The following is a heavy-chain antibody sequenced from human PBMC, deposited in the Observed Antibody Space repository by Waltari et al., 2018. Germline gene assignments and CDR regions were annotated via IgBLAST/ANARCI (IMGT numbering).Heavy chain of an antibody. Sequence: EVQLVASGRGLVTPGGSLRLSCSASGSTFSSYSINWVRQEPGKGLVWVSSSSSSSSYISYADAVKSRFTISRNNAENSLYLKMNSPRAEDTAVYYCAREGDYGQLSWGQGTLVTVSS. V-gene: IGHV3-21*01. CDR3: AREGDYGQLS. CDR2: SSSSSSYI. D-gene: IGHD4-17*01. J-gene: IGHJ5*02. CDR1: GSTFSSYS.